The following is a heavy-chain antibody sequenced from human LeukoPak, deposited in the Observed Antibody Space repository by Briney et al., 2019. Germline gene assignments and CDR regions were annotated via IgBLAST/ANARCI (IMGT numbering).Heavy chain of an antibody. CDR3: ANSHYYGSGSYSAY. CDR1: GGSISSSSYY. D-gene: IGHD3-10*01. V-gene: IGHV4-39*07. CDR2: IYYSGST. Sequence: SETLSLTCTVFGGSISSSSYYWGWIRQPPGKGLEWIGSIYYSGSTYYNPSLKSRVTISVDTSKNQFSLKLSSVTAADTAVYYCANSHYYGSGSYSAYWGQGTLVTVSS. J-gene: IGHJ4*02.